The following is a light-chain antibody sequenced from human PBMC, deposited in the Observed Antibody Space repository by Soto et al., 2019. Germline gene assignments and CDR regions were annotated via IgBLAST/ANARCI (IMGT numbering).Light chain of an antibody. V-gene: IGKV3-15*01. CDR1: QSVSTW. CDR2: GAT. J-gene: IGKJ4*02. CDR3: QQHHNWPDT. Sequence: EIQLTQSPGSLSLSPGERVTLTCRASQSVSTWLAWYQHKPGQSPKLLISGATTVASGIPPRFSGSGSGTEFTLTISSLQSEDIAIYYCQQHHNWPDTFGEGTKVDIK.